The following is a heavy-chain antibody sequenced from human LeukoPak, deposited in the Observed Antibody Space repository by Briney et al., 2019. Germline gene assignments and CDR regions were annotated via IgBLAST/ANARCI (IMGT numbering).Heavy chain of an antibody. Sequence: SETLSLTCAIYGASFSGYYWNWIRQPPGKGLEWIGEISHSGGTNYNPSLKSRVTISADTSKSQFSLTLSYMTAADTAVYYCARTLDTSGYLRNFDYWGQGSLVTVSS. CDR2: ISHSGGT. CDR3: ARTLDTSGYLRNFDY. V-gene: IGHV4-34*01. D-gene: IGHD3-22*01. CDR1: GASFSGYY. J-gene: IGHJ4*02.